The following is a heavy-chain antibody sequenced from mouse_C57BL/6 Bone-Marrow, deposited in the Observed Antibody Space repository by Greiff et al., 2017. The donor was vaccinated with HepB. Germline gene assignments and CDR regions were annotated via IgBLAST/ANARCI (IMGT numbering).Heavy chain of an antibody. CDR1: GYAFSSSW. CDR3: ADYYGSSPYAMDY. Sequence: QVHVKQSGPELVKPGASVKISCKASGYAFSSSWMNWVKQRPGKGLEWIGRIYPGDGDTNYNGKFKGKATLTADKYSSTAYMQLSSLTSEDSAVYFCADYYGSSPYAMDYWGQGTSVTVSS. D-gene: IGHD1-1*01. V-gene: IGHV1-82*01. CDR2: IYPGDGDT. J-gene: IGHJ4*01.